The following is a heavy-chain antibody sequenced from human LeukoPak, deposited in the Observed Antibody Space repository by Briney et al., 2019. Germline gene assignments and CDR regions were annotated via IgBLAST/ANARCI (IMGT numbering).Heavy chain of an antibody. CDR2: IYYSGST. D-gene: IGHD2-15*01. V-gene: IGHV4-61*08. Sequence: PSETLSLTCTVSGGSISSGGYYWSWIRQHPGKGLEWIGYIYYSGSTNYNPSLKSRVTISVDTSKNQFSLKLSSVTAADTAVYYCARDRSGGKGWFDPWGQGTLVTVSS. J-gene: IGHJ5*02. CDR3: ARDRSGGKGWFDP. CDR1: GGSISSGGYY.